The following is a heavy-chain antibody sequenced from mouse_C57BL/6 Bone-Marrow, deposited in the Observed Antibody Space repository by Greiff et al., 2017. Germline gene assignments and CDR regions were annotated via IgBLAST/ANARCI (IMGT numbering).Heavy chain of an antibody. CDR3: ARLCPHYYGSSWYFDV. D-gene: IGHD1-1*01. V-gene: IGHV1-81*01. CDR2: IYPRSGIT. J-gene: IGHJ1*03. CDR1: GYTFTSYG. Sequence: LQESGAELARPGASVKLSCKASGYTFTSYGISWVKQRTGQGLEWIGEIYPRSGITYYNEKFKGKATLTADKSSSAANMELRSLTSENSAVYYCARLCPHYYGSSWYFDVWSTGTTVTVSS.